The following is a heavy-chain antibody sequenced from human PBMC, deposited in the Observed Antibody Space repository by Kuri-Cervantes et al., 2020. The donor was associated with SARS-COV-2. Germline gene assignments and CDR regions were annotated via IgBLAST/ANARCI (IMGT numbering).Heavy chain of an antibody. J-gene: IGHJ6*02. V-gene: IGHV4-59*08. D-gene: IGHD3-10*01. CDR2: IYYSGST. Sequence: SETLSLTCTVSGGSISSYYWSWIRQPPGKGLEWIGYIYYSGSTNYNPSLKSRVTISVDTSKNQFSLKPSSVTAADTAVYYCARLTESYYYYYGMDVWGQGTTVTVSS. CDR1: GGSISSYY. CDR3: ARLTESYYYYYGMDV.